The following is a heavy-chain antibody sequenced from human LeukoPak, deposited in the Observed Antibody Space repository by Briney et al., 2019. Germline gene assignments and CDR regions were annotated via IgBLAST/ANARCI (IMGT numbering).Heavy chain of an antibody. J-gene: IGHJ4*02. CDR3: ARRKYGDYGNFDY. D-gene: IGHD4-17*01. CDR1: GYSISSGYY. Sequence: SETLSLTCAVSGYSISSGYYWGWIRQPPGKGLEWIGSIYHRGSTYYNPSLKSRVTISVDTSKNQFSLKLSSVTAADTAVYYCARRKYGDYGNFDYWGQGTLVTVSS. CDR2: IYHRGST. V-gene: IGHV4-38-2*01.